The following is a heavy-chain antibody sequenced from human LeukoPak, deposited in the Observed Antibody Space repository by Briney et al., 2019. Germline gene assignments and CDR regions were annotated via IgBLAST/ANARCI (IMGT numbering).Heavy chain of an antibody. J-gene: IGHJ4*02. Sequence: GGSLRLSGAASGFTYSSYWMSWVRQAPGKGLEWVANIKQDGSEKYYVDSVKGRFTISRDNAKNSLYLQMNSLRAEDTAVYYCAREGWGSSGYYLKWGQGTLVTVSS. CDR2: IKQDGSEK. D-gene: IGHD3-22*01. CDR1: GFTYSSYW. CDR3: AREGWGSSGYYLK. V-gene: IGHV3-7*01.